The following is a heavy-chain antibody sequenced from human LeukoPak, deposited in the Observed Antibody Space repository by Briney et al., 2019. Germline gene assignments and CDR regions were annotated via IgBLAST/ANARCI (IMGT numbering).Heavy chain of an antibody. Sequence: SETLSLTCTVSGGSTSSDCWSWIRQSPGKGLEWVGYVYNSGDTGKNPFLKSRVTILLDTSKNQCSLKLTSVSAADTAVYYCARLKLGAYFDLWGRGTLVTVSS. V-gene: IGHV4-59*08. CDR3: ARLKLGAYFDL. CDR2: VYNSGDT. D-gene: IGHD3-16*01. CDR1: GGSTSSDC. J-gene: IGHJ2*01.